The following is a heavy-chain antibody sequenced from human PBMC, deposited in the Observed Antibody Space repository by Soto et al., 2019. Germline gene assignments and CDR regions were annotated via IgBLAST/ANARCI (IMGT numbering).Heavy chain of an antibody. J-gene: IGHJ5*02. CDR2: INVGNGNT. Sequence: QVQLVQSGTEVKKPGASVKLSCRASGYTFTSDSMHWLRQAPGQRLEWMGWINVGNGNTKYSQKFQGRVTITRETSASTVYMELSSLRSEDTAVYYCARDRNIYGSGRSWFDPWGQGTVVTVSS. D-gene: IGHD3-10*01. CDR3: ARDRNIYGSGRSWFDP. V-gene: IGHV1-3*01. CDR1: GYTFTSDS.